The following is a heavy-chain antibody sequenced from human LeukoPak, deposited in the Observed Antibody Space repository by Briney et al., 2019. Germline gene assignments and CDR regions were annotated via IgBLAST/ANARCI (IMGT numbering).Heavy chain of an antibody. Sequence: SETXSLXCTGSGGSISSYYWSWIRQPAGKGLEWIGRIYTSGSTNYNPSLKSRVTISLDTSKNQFSLKLSSVTAADTAVYYCARRKSSSSLRDYWGQGTLVTVSS. CDR2: IYTSGST. D-gene: IGHD6-13*01. J-gene: IGHJ4*02. CDR1: GGSISSYY. CDR3: ARRKSSSSLRDY. V-gene: IGHV4-4*07.